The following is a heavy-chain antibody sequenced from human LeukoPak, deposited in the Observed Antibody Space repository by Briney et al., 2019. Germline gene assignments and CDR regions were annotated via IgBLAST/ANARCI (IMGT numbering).Heavy chain of an antibody. J-gene: IGHJ4*02. CDR1: GFTFSSYW. V-gene: IGHV3-7*01. D-gene: IGHD6-19*01. Sequence: PGGSLRLSCAASGFTFSSYWMSWVRQAPGKGLEWVANIKQDGSEKYYVDSVKGRFTISRDNAKNSLYLQMNSLRAEDTAVYYCARAVQLYSSGWCDFDYWGQGTLVTVSS. CDR3: ARAVQLYSSGWCDFDY. CDR2: IKQDGSEK.